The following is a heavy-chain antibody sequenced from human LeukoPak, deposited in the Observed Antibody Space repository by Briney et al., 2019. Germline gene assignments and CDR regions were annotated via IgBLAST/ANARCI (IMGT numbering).Heavy chain of an antibody. CDR2: IYYSGST. CDR1: AGSISSYY. J-gene: IGHJ4*02. Sequence: SETLSLTCTVSAGSISSYYWTWIRQPPGKGLEWIGYIYYSGSTNYNPSLKSRVTISVDKSKNQFSLKLSSATAADTAVYYCARSTTLHSSGWYAQDYWGQGTLVTVSS. CDR3: ARSTTLHSSGWYAQDY. V-gene: IGHV4-59*12. D-gene: IGHD6-19*01.